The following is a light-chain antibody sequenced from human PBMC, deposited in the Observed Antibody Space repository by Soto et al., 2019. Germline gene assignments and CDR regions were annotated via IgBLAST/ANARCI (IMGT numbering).Light chain of an antibody. CDR1: QSVSRY. V-gene: IGKV3-11*01. Sequence: EIVLTQSPATLSLSTGESATLSCRASQSVSRYLAWYQQKPGQAPRLLIYDASNRATGIPARFSGSGSGTDFTLTISSLEPEDFAVYYCQQRSNWPPITFGQGTRREIK. CDR3: QQRSNWPPIT. J-gene: IGKJ5*01. CDR2: DAS.